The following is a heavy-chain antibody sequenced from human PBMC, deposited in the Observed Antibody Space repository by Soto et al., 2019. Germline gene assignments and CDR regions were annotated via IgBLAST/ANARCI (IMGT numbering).Heavy chain of an antibody. CDR2: IYYSGST. D-gene: IGHD3-22*01. V-gene: IGHV4-59*01. Sequence: SETLSLTCTVSGGSISSYYWSWIRQPPGKGLGWIGYIYYSGSTNYNPSLKSRVTISVDTSKNQFSLKLSSVTAADTAVYYCARMRGTYDSSGFDYWGQGTLVTVSS. CDR1: GGSISSYY. CDR3: ARMRGTYDSSGFDY. J-gene: IGHJ4*02.